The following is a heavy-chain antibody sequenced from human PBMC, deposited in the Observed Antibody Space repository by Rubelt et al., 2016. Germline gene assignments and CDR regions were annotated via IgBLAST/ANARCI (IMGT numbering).Heavy chain of an antibody. CDR1: GGSVGSGSSY. CDR3: ARSGGYVGFFDY. Sequence: QVQLQESGPGLVKPSETLSLTCTVSGGSVGSGSSYWNWIRQSPGKGLEYIGNIYYSGSTNYNPSLKSRVTISVDTSQNQFSLKLSSVTAADTAVYYCARSGGYVGFFDYWGQGTLVTVTS. J-gene: IGHJ4*02. CDR2: IYYSGST. D-gene: IGHD5-12*01. V-gene: IGHV4-61*01.